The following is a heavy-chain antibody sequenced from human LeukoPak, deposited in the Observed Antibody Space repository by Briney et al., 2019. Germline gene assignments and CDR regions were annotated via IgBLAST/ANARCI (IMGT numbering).Heavy chain of an antibody. CDR2: ISGSSSSI. Sequence: PGGSLRLSCAASGFXFNSFSINWVRQAPGKGLEWVSYISGSSSSIYYADSVKGRFTISRDNAKNSLYLQMNSLRAEDTAVYYCARHSGSYYDPWGQGILVTVSS. V-gene: IGHV3-21*01. CDR3: ARHSGSYYDP. J-gene: IGHJ5*02. D-gene: IGHD3-10*01. CDR1: GFXFNSFS.